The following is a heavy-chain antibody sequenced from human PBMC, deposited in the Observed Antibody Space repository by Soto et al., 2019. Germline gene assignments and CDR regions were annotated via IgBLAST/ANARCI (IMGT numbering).Heavy chain of an antibody. Sequence: SETLSLTCTVSGGSINSCYWSWIRQTPGKGLEWIGYIYYSGGTNYNPSLESRITISVDTSKNQFSLKLNSVTAADTAVYYCARGRHWLDYWGQGTLVTVSS. CDR2: IYYSGGT. CDR3: ARGRHWLDY. CDR1: GGSINSCY. J-gene: IGHJ4*02. D-gene: IGHD6-19*01. V-gene: IGHV4-59*01.